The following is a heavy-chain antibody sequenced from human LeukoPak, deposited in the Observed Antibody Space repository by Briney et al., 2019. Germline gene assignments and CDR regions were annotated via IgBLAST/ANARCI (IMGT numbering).Heavy chain of an antibody. J-gene: IGHJ5*02. V-gene: IGHV4-4*02. CDR3: ARDRHYYDSSGYYLRGFDP. D-gene: IGHD3-22*01. CDR2: IYHSGST. Sequence: SETLSLTCAVSGGSISSSNWWSWVRQPPGKGLEWIGEIYHSGSTNYNPSLKSRVTISVDKSKNQFSLKLSSVTAADTAVYYCARDRHYYDSSGYYLRGFDPWGQGTLVTVSS. CDR1: GGSISSSNW.